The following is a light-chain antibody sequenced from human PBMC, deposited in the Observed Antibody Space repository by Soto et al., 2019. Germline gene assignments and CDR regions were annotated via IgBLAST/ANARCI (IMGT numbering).Light chain of an antibody. Sequence: QSALTQPASVSGSPGQSITISCTGTSSDVGSYNLVSWYQQHPGKAPKLMIYEDSKRPSGVSNRFFGSMSGNTASLTISGLQAEDEADYFCCSYARGSTLVFGGGTKLTVL. CDR3: CSYARGSTLV. V-gene: IGLV2-23*01. CDR1: SSDVGSYNL. J-gene: IGLJ3*02. CDR2: EDS.